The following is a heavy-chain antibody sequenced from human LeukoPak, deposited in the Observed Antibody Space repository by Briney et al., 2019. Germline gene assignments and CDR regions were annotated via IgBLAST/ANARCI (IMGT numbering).Heavy chain of an antibody. CDR2: IKQDGSEK. CDR1: GFTFSSYW. CDR3: AKDLVFGGVTTIHLGY. D-gene: IGHD3-16*01. V-gene: IGHV3-7*01. Sequence: GGSLRLSCAASGFTFSSYWMSWVRQAPGKGLEWVANIKQDGSEKYYVDSVKGRFTISRDNSKNTLYLQMNSLRPEDTAVYYCAKDLVFGGVTTIHLGYWGQGTLVTVSS. J-gene: IGHJ4*02.